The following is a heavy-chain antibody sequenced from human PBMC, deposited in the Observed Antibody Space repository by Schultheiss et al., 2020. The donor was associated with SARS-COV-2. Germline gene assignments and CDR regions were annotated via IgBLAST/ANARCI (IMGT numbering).Heavy chain of an antibody. V-gene: IGHV1-2*02. Sequence: ASVKVSCKASGYTFTDYYIYWVRQAPGQGLEWMGWINPNSGGTNYAQKFQGRVTMTRDTSISTAYMELSRLRSDDTAVYYCARGFDYGSTRGMDVWGHGIAVTVSS. CDR3: ARGFDYGSTRGMDV. J-gene: IGHJ6*02. CDR2: INPNSGGT. CDR1: GYTFTDYY. D-gene: IGHD4-17*01.